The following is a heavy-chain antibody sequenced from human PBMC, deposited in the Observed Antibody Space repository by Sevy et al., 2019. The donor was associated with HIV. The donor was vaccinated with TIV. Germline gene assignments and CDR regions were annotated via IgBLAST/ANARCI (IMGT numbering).Heavy chain of an antibody. Sequence: GGSLRLSCSGSGFSFSNSAMNWVRQTPGKGLKYVSAISSDGVSTYYTDSVRGRFNISRDNSKNTLYLQMSSLRVEDTAVYYCARGSITIFGVVIIGGYGMDVWGQGTTVTVSS. CDR1: GFSFSNSA. V-gene: IGHV3-64D*06. CDR2: ISSDGVST. D-gene: IGHD3-3*01. J-gene: IGHJ6*02. CDR3: ARGSITIFGVVIIGGYGMDV.